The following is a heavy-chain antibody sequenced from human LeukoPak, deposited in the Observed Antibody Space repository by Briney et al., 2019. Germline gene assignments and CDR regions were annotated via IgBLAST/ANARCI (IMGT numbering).Heavy chain of an antibody. CDR1: GFTFSSYG. D-gene: IGHD5-12*01. J-gene: IGHJ4*02. V-gene: IGHV3-30*18. CDR3: AKAPGGATGLSHYFDY. Sequence: GRSLRLPCAASGFTFSSYGMHWVRQAPGKGLEWVAVISYDGSNKYYADSVKGRFTISRDNSKNTLYLQMNSLRAEDTAVYYCAKAPGGATGLSHYFDYWGQGTLVTVSS. CDR2: ISYDGSNK.